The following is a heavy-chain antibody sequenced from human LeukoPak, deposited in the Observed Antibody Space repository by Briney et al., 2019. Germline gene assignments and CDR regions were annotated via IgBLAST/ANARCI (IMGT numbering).Heavy chain of an antibody. Sequence: SETLSLTCTVSGGSISSGGYYWSWIRQHPGKGLEWIGYIYYSVSTYYNPSLKSRVTISVDTSKNQFSLKLSSVTAADTAVYYCARVYSYGYYFDYWGQGTLVTVSS. CDR1: GGSISSGGYY. V-gene: IGHV4-31*03. J-gene: IGHJ4*02. CDR3: ARVYSYGYYFDY. D-gene: IGHD5-18*01. CDR2: IYYSVST.